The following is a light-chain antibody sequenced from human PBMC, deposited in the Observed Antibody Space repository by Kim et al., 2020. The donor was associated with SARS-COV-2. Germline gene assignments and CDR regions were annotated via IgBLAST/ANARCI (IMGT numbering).Light chain of an antibody. Sequence: LSPGEGGNPSCRASQGVSTTHLDWYQQKPGRAPTLLIYVASSGSTGTPDRFSVSGSGTDLTLTITRLGPEDFAVYYCQQYGNSPPTSGGGTKVDIK. V-gene: IGKV3-20*01. CDR2: VAS. CDR3: QQYGNSPPT. J-gene: IGKJ4*01. CDR1: QGVSTTH.